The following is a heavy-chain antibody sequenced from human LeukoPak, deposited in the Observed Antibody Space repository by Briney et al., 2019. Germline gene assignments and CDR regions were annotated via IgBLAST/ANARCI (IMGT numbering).Heavy chain of an antibody. V-gene: IGHV3-74*01. J-gene: IGHJ5*02. CDR1: GFTFNNYW. D-gene: IGHD2-2*01. Sequence: GGSLRLSCAASGFTFNNYWMHWVRQAPGKGLVWVSRINSNGRSSSYADSVKGRFAISRDNAKDTLFLQMNSLGAEDTAVYYCVRSNCDTTYCYGWFDPWGQGTLVTVSS. CDR3: VRSNCDTTYCYGWFDP. CDR2: INSNGRSS.